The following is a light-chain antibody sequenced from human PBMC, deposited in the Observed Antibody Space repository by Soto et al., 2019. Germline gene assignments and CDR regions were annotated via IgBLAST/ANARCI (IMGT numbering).Light chain of an antibody. CDR3: QQYGSSPLT. CDR1: QSVSSSY. CDR2: DAS. V-gene: IGKV3-20*01. Sequence: EIVLTQSPGTLSLSPGERATLSCRASQSVSSSYLAWYQQKPGQAPWLLIYDASSRATGIPDRFSGSGSGTDFTLTISRLEPEDFAVYYCQQYGSSPLTFGPGTKVDIK. J-gene: IGKJ3*01.